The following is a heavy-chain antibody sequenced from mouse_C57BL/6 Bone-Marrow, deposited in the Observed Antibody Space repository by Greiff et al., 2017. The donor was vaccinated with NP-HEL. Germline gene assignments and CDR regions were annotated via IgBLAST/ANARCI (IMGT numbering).Heavy chain of an antibody. CDR3: ARAGGAMDY. CDR1: GYSITSGYY. Sequence: EVKLMESGPGLVKPSQSLSLTCSVTGYSITSGYYWNWIRQFPGNKLEWMGYISYDGSTNYNPSLKNRTSITRDTYKNQFFLKLNSVTTEDTATYYCARAGGAMDYWGQGTSVTVSS. V-gene: IGHV3-6*01. J-gene: IGHJ4*01. CDR2: ISYDGST.